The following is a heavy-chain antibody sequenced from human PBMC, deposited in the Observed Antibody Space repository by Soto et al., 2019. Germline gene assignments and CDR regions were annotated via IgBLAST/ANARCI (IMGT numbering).Heavy chain of an antibody. V-gene: IGHV3-33*01. CDR3: ARGYSTSFYGMDV. J-gene: IGHJ6*02. Sequence: PGGSLRLSCAASGFTFSSYGIHWVRQAPGKGLEWVALIWYDGSNKYYADSVKGRFTISRDNSKNTLYLQMNSLRAEDTAVYYCARGYSTSFYGMDVWGQGTTVTVSS. CDR1: GFTFSSYG. CDR2: IWYDGSNK. D-gene: IGHD2-8*01.